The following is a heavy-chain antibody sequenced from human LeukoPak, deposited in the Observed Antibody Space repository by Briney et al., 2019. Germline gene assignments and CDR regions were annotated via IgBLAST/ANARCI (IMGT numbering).Heavy chain of an antibody. J-gene: IGHJ5*02. CDR2: VHSSWTP. D-gene: IGHD2-15*01. CDR1: GGSITSYY. V-gene: IGHV4-4*07. Sequence: KTSETLSLTCTVSGGSITSYYWSWVRQPAGKGLEWIGHVHSSWTPKYNSSLESRATMSIDTSRNQFSLKLRSVTAADTAVYYCAREADWFDPWGQGALVTVS. CDR3: AREADWFDP.